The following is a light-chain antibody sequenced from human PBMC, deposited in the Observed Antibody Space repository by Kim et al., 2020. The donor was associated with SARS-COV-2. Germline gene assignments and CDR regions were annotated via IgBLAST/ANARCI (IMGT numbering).Light chain of an antibody. CDR1: TNNVGSYA. CDR3: STWDYSLSAHRV. V-gene: IGLV1-47*03. J-gene: IGLJ2*01. Sequence: QSVLTQEGSVSGTVGQKVTLSCTGNTNNVGSYAVDCYQQIFHGAPKTVMFGISLPSGIPDRFSGSKSGTTASLTISGLWPEDEADYYCSTWDYSLSAHRVFGGGTQLTVL. CDR2: GIS.